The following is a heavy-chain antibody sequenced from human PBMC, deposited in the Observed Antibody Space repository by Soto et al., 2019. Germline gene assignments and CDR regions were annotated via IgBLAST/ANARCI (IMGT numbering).Heavy chain of an antibody. CDR3: ATSNGGLRPGTERDKQFDY. CDR2: IIRLFGTT. J-gene: IGHJ4*02. Sequence: QGQLVQSGAEVKKPGSSVKVSCKTSGGTFSTFDFNWVRQAPGQGLEWVGGIIRLFGTTGYAQKLQGRVTITADESTSTVYMELSRLRSEDTAIYFCATSNGGLRPGTERDKQFDYWGQGTLVTVSS. V-gene: IGHV1-69*01. CDR1: GGTFSTFD. D-gene: IGHD4-17*01.